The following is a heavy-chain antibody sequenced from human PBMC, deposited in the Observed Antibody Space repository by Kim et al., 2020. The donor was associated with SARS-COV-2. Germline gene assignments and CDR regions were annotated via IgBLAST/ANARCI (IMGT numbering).Heavy chain of an antibody. D-gene: IGHD3-3*01. Sequence: YADSVKGRFTISRDNSKNTLYLQMNSLRAEDTAVYYCAKVDFWSGYPDYWGQGTLVTVSS. CDR3: AKVDFWSGYPDY. J-gene: IGHJ4*02. V-gene: IGHV3-30*02.